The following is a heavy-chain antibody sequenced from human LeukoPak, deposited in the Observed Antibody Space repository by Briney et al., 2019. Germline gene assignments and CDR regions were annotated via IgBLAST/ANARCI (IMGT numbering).Heavy chain of an antibody. V-gene: IGHV3-11*01. J-gene: IGHJ6*02. CDR1: GFTFSDYY. D-gene: IGHD3-10*01. CDR2: ISSSGSTI. CDR3: ARDLLNYYGSGEAPTSYYGMDV. Sequence: PGGSLRLSCAASGFTFSDYYMSWIRQAPGKGLEWVSYISSSGSTIYYADSVKGRFTISRDNAKNSLYLQMNSLSAEDTAVYYCARDLLNYYGSGEAPTSYYGMDVWGQGTTVTVSS.